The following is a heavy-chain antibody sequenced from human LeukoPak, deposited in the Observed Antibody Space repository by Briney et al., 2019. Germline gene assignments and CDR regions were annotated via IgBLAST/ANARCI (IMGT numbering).Heavy chain of an antibody. D-gene: IGHD1-26*01. V-gene: IGHV4-61*02. CDR3: ARYYTSDAFDI. CDR2: IYTSGST. J-gene: IGHJ3*02. Sequence: SETLSLTCTVSGGSISSGSYYWSWIRQPAGKGLEWIGRIYTSGSTNYNPSLKRRVTISVDTSKNQFSLKLSSVTAADTAVYYCARYYTSDAFDIWGQGTMVTVSS. CDR1: GGSISSGSYY.